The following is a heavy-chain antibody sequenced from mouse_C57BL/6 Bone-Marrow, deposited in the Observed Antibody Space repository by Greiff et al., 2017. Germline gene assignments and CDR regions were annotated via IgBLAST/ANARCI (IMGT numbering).Heavy chain of an antibody. CDR1: GYSITSGYY. CDR3: ANDGYYVSLAY. V-gene: IGHV3-6*01. D-gene: IGHD2-3*01. CDR2: ISYDGSN. J-gene: IGHJ3*01. Sequence: EVKLVESGPGLVKPSQSLSLTCSVTGYSITSGYYWNWIRQFPGNKLEWMGYISYDGSNNYNPSLKNRISITRDTSKNQFFLKLNSVTTEDTATYYCANDGYYVSLAYWGQGTLVTVSA.